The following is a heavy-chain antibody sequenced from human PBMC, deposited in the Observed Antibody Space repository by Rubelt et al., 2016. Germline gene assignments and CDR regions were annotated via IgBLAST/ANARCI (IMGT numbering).Heavy chain of an antibody. D-gene: IGHD6-13*01. CDR2: VSYDGSTK. V-gene: IGHV3-33*05. Sequence: QVQLVESGGGVVQPGTSLRLSCAASGFTFGSYGIHWVRQTPDKGLGWVAFVSYDGSTKYYADSVKGRFTISKDNSKNTVYMQMNSRGAEDAAVYYCASGSSSQHWGQGTLVTVSS. CDR3: ASGSSSQH. CDR1: GFTFGSYG. J-gene: IGHJ4*02.